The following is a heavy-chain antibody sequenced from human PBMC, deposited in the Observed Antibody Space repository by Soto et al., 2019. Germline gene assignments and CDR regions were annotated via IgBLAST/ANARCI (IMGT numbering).Heavy chain of an antibody. CDR1: GGSLSSNDYF. J-gene: IGHJ3*02. CDR2: IHYRGKI. D-gene: IGHD1-20*01. CDR3: ARHDNWKYGDDCFDI. Sequence: QLQLQESGPGLVKPSETLYLTCTISGGSLSSNDYFWGWIRQPPGKELEWLGTIHYRGKISYSPSLESRVTISVDTSENQFSLMLSSVTAADTAFYFCARHDNWKYGDDCFDIWGQGTMVTVSS. V-gene: IGHV4-39*01.